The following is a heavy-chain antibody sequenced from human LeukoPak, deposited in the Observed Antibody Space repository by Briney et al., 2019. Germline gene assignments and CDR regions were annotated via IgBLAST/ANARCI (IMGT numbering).Heavy chain of an antibody. CDR2: ISWNSGSI. CDR1: GFTFDDYA. Sequence: PGRFLRLSCAASGFTFDDYAMHWVRQAPGKGLVWVSDISWNSGSIGYADSVKGRFTISRDNAKNSLYLQMNSLRAEDMALYCCAKVSDYYYFDYWGQGTMVTVSS. V-gene: IGHV3-9*03. D-gene: IGHD5-12*01. J-gene: IGHJ4*02. CDR3: AKVSDYYYFDY.